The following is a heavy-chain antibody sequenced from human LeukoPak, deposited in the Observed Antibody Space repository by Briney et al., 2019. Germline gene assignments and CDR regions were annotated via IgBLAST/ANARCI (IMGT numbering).Heavy chain of an antibody. V-gene: IGHV1-46*01. CDR3: ARDRSVEMATVSDY. Sequence: ASVKVSCKASGYTFTSQYMHWLRRAPGQGLEWMGVINPSSGGTNFAPKFQGRLTVTRDTSTSTVYMELSSLRSEDTAVYYCARDRSVEMATVSDYWGQGTLVTVSS. CDR1: GYTFTSQY. D-gene: IGHD5-24*01. CDR2: INPSSGGT. J-gene: IGHJ4*02.